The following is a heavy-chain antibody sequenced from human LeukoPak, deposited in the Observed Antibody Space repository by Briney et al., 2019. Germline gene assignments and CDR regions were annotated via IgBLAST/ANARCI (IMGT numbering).Heavy chain of an antibody. D-gene: IGHD3-10*01. CDR3: ARVNYYALDY. Sequence: GGSLRLSCAASGFTFSSHAMIWVRQAPGKGLEWVSYIRSSSSTIYYADSVQGRFTISRDNAENSLYLQMNSLRDEDTAVYYCARVNYYALDYWGQGTLVTVSS. CDR2: IRSSSSTI. J-gene: IGHJ4*02. CDR1: GFTFSSHA. V-gene: IGHV3-48*02.